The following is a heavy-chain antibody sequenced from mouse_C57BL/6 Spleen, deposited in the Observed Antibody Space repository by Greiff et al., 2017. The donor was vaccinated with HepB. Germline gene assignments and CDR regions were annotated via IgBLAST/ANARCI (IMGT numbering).Heavy chain of an antibody. CDR2: TSSGSSTI. CDR3: ARTDPTTDFDY. V-gene: IGHV5-17*01. CDR1: GFTFSDYG. Sequence: EVQLVESGGGLVKPGGSLKLSCAASGFTFSDYGMHWVRQAPEKGLEWVAYTSSGSSTIYYADTVKGRFTISRDNAKNTLFLQMTSLRSEDTAMYYCARTDPTTDFDYWGQGTTLTVSS. J-gene: IGHJ2*01. D-gene: IGHD1-1*01.